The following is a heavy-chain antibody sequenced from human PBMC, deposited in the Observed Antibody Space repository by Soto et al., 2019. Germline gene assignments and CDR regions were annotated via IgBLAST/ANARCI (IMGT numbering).Heavy chain of an antibody. CDR2: IIPILGIA. CDR1: GGTFSSYT. CDR3: ARDPANYYDSSGYVGY. J-gene: IGHJ4*02. Sequence: QVQLVQSGAEVKKPGSSVKVSCKASGGTFSSYTISWVRQAPGQGLEWMGRIIPILGIANYAQKFQGRVTITADKXTXXAYMELSSLRSEDTAVYYCARDPANYYDSSGYVGYWGQGTLVTVSS. V-gene: IGHV1-69*08. D-gene: IGHD3-22*01.